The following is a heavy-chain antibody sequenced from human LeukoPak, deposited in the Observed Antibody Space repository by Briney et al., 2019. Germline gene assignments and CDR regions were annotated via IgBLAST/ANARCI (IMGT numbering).Heavy chain of an antibody. CDR2: IYYSGST. J-gene: IGHJ4*02. V-gene: IGHV4-59*12. Sequence: SETLSLTCTVSGGSISSYYWSWIRQPPGKGLEWIGYIYYSGSTNYNPSLKSRVTISVDTSKNQFSLKLSSVTAADTAVYYCASDLGPLGLGGSPSWGQGTLVTVSS. CDR3: ASDLGPLGLGGSPS. D-gene: IGHD1-26*01. CDR1: GGSISSYY.